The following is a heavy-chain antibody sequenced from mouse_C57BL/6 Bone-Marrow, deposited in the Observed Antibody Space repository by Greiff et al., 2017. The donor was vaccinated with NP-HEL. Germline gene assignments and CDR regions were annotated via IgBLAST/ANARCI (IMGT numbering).Heavy chain of an antibody. CDR1: GFTFSSYA. J-gene: IGHJ1*03. CDR2: ISSGGDYI. D-gene: IGHD1-1*01. CDR3: TRGITTVVDWYFDV. Sequence: VMLVESGEGLVKPGGSLKLSCAASGFTFSSYAMSWVRQTPEKRLEWVAYISSGGDYIYYADTVKGRFTISRDNARNTLYLQMSSLKSEDTAMYYCTRGITTVVDWYFDVWGTGTTVTVSS. V-gene: IGHV5-9-1*02.